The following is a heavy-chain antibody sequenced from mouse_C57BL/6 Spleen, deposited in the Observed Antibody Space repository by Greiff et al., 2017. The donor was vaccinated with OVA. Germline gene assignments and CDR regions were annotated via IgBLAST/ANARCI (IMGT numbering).Heavy chain of an antibody. J-gene: IGHJ2*01. CDR2: ISGGGGNT. V-gene: IGHV5-9*01. Sequence: DVMLVESGGGLVKPGGSLKLSCAASGFTFSSYTMSWVRQTPEKRLEWVATISGGGGNTYYPDSVKGRFTISRDNAKNTLYLQMSRLRSEDTALYYCARRGDYFDYWGQGTTLTVSS. CDR1: GFTFSSYT. CDR3: ARRGDYFDY.